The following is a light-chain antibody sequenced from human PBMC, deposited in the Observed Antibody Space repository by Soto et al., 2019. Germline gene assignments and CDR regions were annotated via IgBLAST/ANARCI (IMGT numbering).Light chain of an antibody. Sequence: EIVLTQSPGTLSLSPGERATLSCRASQSISTSYLAWYQQRPCQAPRLLIYGVTNRASDIPDRFSATGTGTDFTLTISRLESEDFGVYYCQQYAYSPRTFGQGTKVEIK. J-gene: IGKJ1*01. CDR1: QSISTSY. CDR3: QQYAYSPRT. CDR2: GVT. V-gene: IGKV3-20*01.